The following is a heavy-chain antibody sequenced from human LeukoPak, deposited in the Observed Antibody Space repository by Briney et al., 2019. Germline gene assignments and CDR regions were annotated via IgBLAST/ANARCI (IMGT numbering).Heavy chain of an antibody. CDR1: GGSISSYY. Sequence: PSQTLSLTCTVSGGSISSYYWRWIRQPPGKGLEWIGYIYYSGSTNYNPSLKSRVTISVDTSKNQFSLKLSSVTAADTAVYYCARLHDFYAFDIWGQGTMVTVSS. CDR2: IYYSGST. J-gene: IGHJ3*02. D-gene: IGHD3/OR15-3a*01. V-gene: IGHV4-59*08. CDR3: ARLHDFYAFDI.